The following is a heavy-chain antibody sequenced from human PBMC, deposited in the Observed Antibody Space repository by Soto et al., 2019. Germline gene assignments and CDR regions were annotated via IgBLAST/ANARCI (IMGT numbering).Heavy chain of an antibody. CDR2: IYYSGST. CDR1: GGSISSSSYY. V-gene: IGHV4-39*01. D-gene: IGHD3-22*01. Sequence: SETLSLTCTVSGGSISSSSYYWGWIRHPPGKGLEWIGSIYYSGSTYYNPSLKSRVTISVDTSKNQFSLKLSSVTAADTAVYYCARHVPSPTYYYDSSGYFDYWGQGTLVTVSS. J-gene: IGHJ4*02. CDR3: ARHVPSPTYYYDSSGYFDY.